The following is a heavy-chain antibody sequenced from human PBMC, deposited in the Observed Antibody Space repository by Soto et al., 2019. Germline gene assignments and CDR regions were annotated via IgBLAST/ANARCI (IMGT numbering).Heavy chain of an antibody. V-gene: IGHV4-59*06. Sequence: PSETLSLTCTVSGGSISPYYWNWIRQHPGKGLEWIGYIYYSGTTYYNPSLKSRVTISVDTSKNQFSLKLSSVTAADTAVYYCAASCVGCGGFNYYGMDVWGQGTTVTVSS. D-gene: IGHD2-21*01. CDR2: IYYSGTT. CDR1: GGSISPYY. CDR3: AASCVGCGGFNYYGMDV. J-gene: IGHJ6*02.